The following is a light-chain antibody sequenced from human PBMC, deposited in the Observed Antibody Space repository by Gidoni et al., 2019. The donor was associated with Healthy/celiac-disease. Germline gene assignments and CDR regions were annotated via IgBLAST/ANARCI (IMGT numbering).Light chain of an antibody. J-gene: IGKJ4*02. CDR3: MQALQTPPT. V-gene: IGKV2-28*01. CDR2: LGS. Sequence: DTVMTQSPLSLPVTPGEPASISCRSSQSLLHSNGYNYLDWYLQKPGQSLQLLIYLGSNRASGVPDRFRGSGSGTDFTLKISRVEAEDVGVYYCMQALQTPPTFGGGTKVEIK. CDR1: QSLLHSNGYNY.